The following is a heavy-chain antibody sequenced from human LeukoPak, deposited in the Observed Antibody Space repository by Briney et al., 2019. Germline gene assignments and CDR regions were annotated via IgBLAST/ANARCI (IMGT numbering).Heavy chain of an antibody. Sequence: GESLKISCKGSGYSFTSYWIGWVRQMPGKGLEWMGIIYPGDSDTRYSPSFQGQVTISADKSISTAYLQWSSLKASDTAMYYCARRSSFADYYYWMEVWGKGNKVTVSS. V-gene: IGHV5-51*01. CDR3: ARRSSFADYYYWMEV. D-gene: IGHD2/OR15-2a*01. CDR1: GYSFTSYW. J-gene: IGHJ6*04. CDR2: IYPGDSDT.